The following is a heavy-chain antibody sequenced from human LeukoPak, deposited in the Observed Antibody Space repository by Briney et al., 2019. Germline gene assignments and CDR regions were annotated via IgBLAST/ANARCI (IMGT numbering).Heavy chain of an antibody. V-gene: IGHV3-21*01. D-gene: IGHD5-18*01. Sequence: GGSLRLSCAASGFTFSSYSMNWVRQAAGKGLEWVSSISSSSSYIYYADSVKGRFTISRDNAKNSLYLQMNSLRAEDTAVYYCARVGGYSYGYLDYWGQGTLVTVSS. CDR1: GFTFSSYS. CDR2: ISSSSSYI. CDR3: ARVGGYSYGYLDY. J-gene: IGHJ4*02.